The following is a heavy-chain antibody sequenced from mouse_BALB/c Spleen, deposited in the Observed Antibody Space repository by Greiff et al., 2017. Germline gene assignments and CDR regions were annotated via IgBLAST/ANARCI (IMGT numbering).Heavy chain of an antibody. Sequence: EVKLVESGGGLVQPGGSLKLSCAASGFTFSSYTMSWVRQTPEKRLEWVAYISNGGGSTYYPDTVKGRFTISRDNAKNTLYLQMSSLKSEDTAMYYCARGVRLQGDAMDYWGQGTSVTVSS. CDR3: ARGVRLQGDAMDY. V-gene: IGHV5-12-2*01. CDR2: ISNGGGST. D-gene: IGHD1-2*01. J-gene: IGHJ4*01. CDR1: GFTFSSYT.